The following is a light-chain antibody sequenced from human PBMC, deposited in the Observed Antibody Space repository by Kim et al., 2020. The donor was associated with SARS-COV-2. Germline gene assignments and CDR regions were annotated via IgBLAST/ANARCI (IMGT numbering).Light chain of an antibody. V-gene: IGLV2-14*01. CDR1: SRDVGGYNS. J-gene: IGLJ1*01. Sequence: QPALTQPASVSGSPGQSITISCTGTSRDVGGYNSVSWYQQHPGKAPKLMIYDVIKRPSGVSHRFSGSKSGNTASLTISGLQAEDEADYYCSSYTTSATYVFGTGTKVTVL. CDR3: SSYTTSATYV. CDR2: DVI.